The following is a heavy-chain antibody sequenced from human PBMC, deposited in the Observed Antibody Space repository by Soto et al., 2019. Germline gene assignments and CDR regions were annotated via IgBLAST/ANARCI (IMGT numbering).Heavy chain of an antibody. D-gene: IGHD1-7*01. CDR1: GGSIISGDYY. CDR2: IYYSGTT. J-gene: IGHJ6*02. CDR3: ARDDNWNYNGYGMDV. Sequence: SETLSLTCTVSGGSIISGDYYWSWIRQPPGKGLEWIGYIYYSGTTYYNPSLKSRVTISVDTSKNQFSLKVSSVTAADTAVYYCARDDNWNYNGYGMDVWGQGTTVTVSS. V-gene: IGHV4-30-4*01.